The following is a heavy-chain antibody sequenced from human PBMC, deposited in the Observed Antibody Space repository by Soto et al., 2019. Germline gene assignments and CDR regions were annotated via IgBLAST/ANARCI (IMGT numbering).Heavy chain of an antibody. CDR1: GGSLSSYY. Sequence: QVQLQESGPGLVKPSETLSLTCTVSGGSLSSYYWSWIRQPPGKGLEWIGYIYYSGSTNYNPSLKSRVTISVDTSKNQFSLQLSSVTAADTAVYYCASSRGGYFDNWGQGTLVTVSS. CDR2: IYYSGST. J-gene: IGHJ4*02. V-gene: IGHV4-59*08. D-gene: IGHD3-10*01. CDR3: ASSRGGYFDN.